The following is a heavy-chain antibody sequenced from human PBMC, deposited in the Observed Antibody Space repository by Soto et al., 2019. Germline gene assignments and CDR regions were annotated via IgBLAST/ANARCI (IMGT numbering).Heavy chain of an antibody. CDR1: GASTSGYY. V-gene: IGHV4-4*07. Sequence: SETLSLTCTVSGASTSGYYWSWIRKSAGKGLEWIGRIYATGTTDYNPSLKSRVMMSVDTSKKQYSLRLRSVTAADTAVYYCVRDGTKTLRNWFDPWGQGISVTVSS. CDR2: IYATGTT. J-gene: IGHJ5*02. CDR3: VRDGTKTLRNWFDP. D-gene: IGHD1-1*01.